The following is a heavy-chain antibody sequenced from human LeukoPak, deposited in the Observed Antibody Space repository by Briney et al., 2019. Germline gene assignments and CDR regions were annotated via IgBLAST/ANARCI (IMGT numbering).Heavy chain of an antibody. CDR3: ARLKDIVVVPAASAFDI. CDR2: IYHSGST. Sequence: TPSETLSLTCAVSGYSISSGYYWGWIRQPPGQGLGWIGSIYHSGSTYYNPSLKSRVTISVDTSKNQFSLKLSSVTAADTAVYYCARLKDIVVVPAASAFDIWGQGTMVTVSS. D-gene: IGHD2-2*01. V-gene: IGHV4-38-2*01. J-gene: IGHJ3*02. CDR1: GYSISSGYY.